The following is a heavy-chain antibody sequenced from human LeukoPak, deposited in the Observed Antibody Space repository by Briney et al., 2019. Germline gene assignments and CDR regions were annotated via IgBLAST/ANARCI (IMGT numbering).Heavy chain of an antibody. CDR2: IIPIFGTA. V-gene: IGHV1-69*13. CDR3: ARAPRVYYYDSSGYLGHYFDY. J-gene: IGHJ4*02. D-gene: IGHD3-22*01. CDR1: GGTFSSYA. Sequence: GASVKVSCKASGGTFSSYAISWVRQAPGQGLEWMGGIIPIFGTANYAQKFQGRVTITADESTSTAYMELSSLRSEDTAVYYCARAPRVYYYDSSGYLGHYFDYWGQGTLVTVSS.